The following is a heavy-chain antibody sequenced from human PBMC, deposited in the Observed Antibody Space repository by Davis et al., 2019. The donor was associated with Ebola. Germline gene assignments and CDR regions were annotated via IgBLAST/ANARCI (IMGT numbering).Heavy chain of an antibody. CDR2: MNPNSGNT. V-gene: IGHV1-8*01. CDR3: ARNRGEWLVPDY. J-gene: IGHJ4*02. CDR1: GERGTSYD. D-gene: IGHD6-19*01. Sequence: ASVKVSCKAYGERGTSYDINWVRQATGQGLEWMGWMNPNSGNTGYAQKFQGRVTITTDTSTSTAYMELRRLRSGDTAVYYCARNRGEWLVPDYCGQGTLLPFSS.